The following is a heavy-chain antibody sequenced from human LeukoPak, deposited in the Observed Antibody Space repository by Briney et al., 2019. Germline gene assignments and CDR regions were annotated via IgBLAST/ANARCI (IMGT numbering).Heavy chain of an antibody. CDR3: ARDPKRMDVRWFDP. J-gene: IGHJ5*02. CDR2: INHSGST. V-gene: IGHV4-34*01. CDR1: GGSFSGYY. Sequence: PSETLSLTCAVYGGSFSGYYWSWIRQPPGKGLEWIGEINHSGSTNYNLSLKSRVTISVDTSKNQFSLKLSSVTAADTAVYYCARDPKRMDVRWFDPWGQGTLVTVSS. D-gene: IGHD3-10*02.